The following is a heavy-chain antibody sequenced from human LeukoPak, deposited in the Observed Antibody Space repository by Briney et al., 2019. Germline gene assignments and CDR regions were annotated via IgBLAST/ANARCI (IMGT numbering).Heavy chain of an antibody. V-gene: IGHV3-64*01. CDR3: ARGRLYRNSFCFDY. CDR2: INNNGGST. D-gene: IGHD6-6*01. CDR1: GFTFSSYA. J-gene: IGHJ4*02. Sequence: GGSLRLSCAASGFTFSSYAMHWVRQAPGEGLEYVSAINNNGGSTYYANSVRGRFTISRDNSKNTLYLQVGSLRADDMAVYYCARGRLYRNSFCFDYWGQGTLVTVSS.